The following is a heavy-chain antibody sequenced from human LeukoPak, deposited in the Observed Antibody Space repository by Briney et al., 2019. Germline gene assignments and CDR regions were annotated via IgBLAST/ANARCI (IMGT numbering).Heavy chain of an antibody. J-gene: IGHJ4*02. Sequence: PSETLFLTCTVSGGSISSYYWSWIRQPPGKGLEWIGYIYYSGSTNYNPSLKSRVTISVDTSKNQFSLKLSSVTAADTAVYYCATHPEDYWGQGTLVTVSS. CDR3: ATHPEDY. CDR1: GGSISSYY. V-gene: IGHV4-59*01. CDR2: IYYSGST.